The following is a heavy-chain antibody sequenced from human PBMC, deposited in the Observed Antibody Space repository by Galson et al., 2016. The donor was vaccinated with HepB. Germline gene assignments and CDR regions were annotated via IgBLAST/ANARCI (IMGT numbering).Heavy chain of an antibody. V-gene: IGHV6-1*01. Sequence: CAISGDSVSSNSAAWNWIRQSPSRGLEWLGRTYYRSKWYTDYAVSVKSRITINPDKSTSTAYMELSGLTSEDTAVYYCARPSSSGWYYFDYWGQGTLVTVSS. D-gene: IGHD6-19*01. CDR3: ARPSSSGWYYFDY. J-gene: IGHJ4*02. CDR1: GDSVSSNSAA. CDR2: TYYRSKWYT.